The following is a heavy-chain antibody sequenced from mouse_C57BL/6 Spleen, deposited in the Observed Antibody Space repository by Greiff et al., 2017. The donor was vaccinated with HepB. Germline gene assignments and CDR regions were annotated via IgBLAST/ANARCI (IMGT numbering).Heavy chain of an antibody. J-gene: IGHJ3*01. Sequence: EVQLQQSGPELVKPGASVKIPCKASGYTFTDYNMDWVKQSHGKSLEWIGDINPNNGGTIYNQKFKGKATLTVDKSSSTAYMELRSLTSEDTAVYYCARERSYGYDAWFAYWGQRTLVTVSA. D-gene: IGHD2-2*01. V-gene: IGHV1-18*01. CDR1: GYTFTDYN. CDR3: ARERSYGYDAWFAY. CDR2: INPNNGGT.